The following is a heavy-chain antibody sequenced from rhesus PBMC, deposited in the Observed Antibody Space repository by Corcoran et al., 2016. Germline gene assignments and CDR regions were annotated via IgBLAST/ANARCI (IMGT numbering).Heavy chain of an antibody. D-gene: IGHD6-31*01. Sequence: QVQLQESGPGLVKPSETLSLTCAVSGGSFSSYWWGWIRQPPGKGREWIGSIYGSSGSTEDNHSLKSRATISRDTSKNQFSLKLSSVTAADTAVYYCAIDPYYSSGRDYWGQGVLVTVSS. CDR2: IYGSSGST. J-gene: IGHJ4*01. CDR3: AIDPYYSSGRDY. CDR1: GGSFSSYW. V-gene: IGHV4-160*01.